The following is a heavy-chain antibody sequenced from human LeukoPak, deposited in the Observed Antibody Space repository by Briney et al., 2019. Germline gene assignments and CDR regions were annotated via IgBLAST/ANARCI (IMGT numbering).Heavy chain of an antibody. CDR1: GYSISTNYY. Sequence: SETLSLTCTVSGYSISTNYYWAWIRQSPGTGLEWIESVYHNGETYYNPSLKSRVIISVDTSKNEFSLRLTSVTAADTAVYYCVTPRSWELSDMAVWGKGTTVIVSS. V-gene: IGHV4-38-2*02. CDR2: VYHNGET. D-gene: IGHD1-26*01. CDR3: VTPRSWELSDMAV. J-gene: IGHJ6*03.